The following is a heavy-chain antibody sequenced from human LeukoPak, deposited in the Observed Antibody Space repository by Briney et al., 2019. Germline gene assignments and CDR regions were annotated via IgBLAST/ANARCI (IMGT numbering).Heavy chain of an antibody. V-gene: IGHV3-23*01. Sequence: GGSLILSCAASGFIFSNYAMSWVRQVPGRGLEWVSTISSRGDSTYDADSVKGRFTISRDNSKNSLYLQMNSVRAEDTAVYYCAKGPRPDLTVAHTVENWGPGTLVTVSS. CDR3: AKGPRPDLTVAHTVEN. CDR1: GFIFSNYA. D-gene: IGHD4-23*01. J-gene: IGHJ4*02. CDR2: ISSRGDST.